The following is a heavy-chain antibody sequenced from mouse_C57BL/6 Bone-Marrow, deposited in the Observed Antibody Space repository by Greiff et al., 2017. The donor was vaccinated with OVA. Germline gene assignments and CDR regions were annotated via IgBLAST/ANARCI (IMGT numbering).Heavy chain of an antibody. CDR2: INPNNGGT. Sequence: VQLQQSGPELVKPGASVKISCKASGYTFTDYYMNWVKQSHGKSLEWIGDINPNNGGTSYNQKFKGKATLTVDKSSSTAYMELRSLTSADYAVYYCAKGYSNTFAYWGQGTLVTVSA. CDR3: AKGYSNTFAY. J-gene: IGHJ3*01. D-gene: IGHD2-5*01. CDR1: GYTFTDYY. V-gene: IGHV1-26*01.